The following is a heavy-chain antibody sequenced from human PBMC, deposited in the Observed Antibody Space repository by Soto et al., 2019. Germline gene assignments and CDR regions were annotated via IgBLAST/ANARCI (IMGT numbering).Heavy chain of an antibody. CDR1: GYTFTGYY. D-gene: IGHD6-6*01. CDR3: AREAYIAARPNWFDP. CDR2: INPNSGGT. J-gene: IGHJ5*02. V-gene: IGHV1-2*02. Sequence: EASVKVSCKASGYTFTGYYMHWVRQAPGQGLEWMGWINPNSGGTNYAQKFQGRVTMTRDTSISTAYMELSRLRSDDTAVYYCAREAYIAARPNWFDPWGQGTLVTVSS.